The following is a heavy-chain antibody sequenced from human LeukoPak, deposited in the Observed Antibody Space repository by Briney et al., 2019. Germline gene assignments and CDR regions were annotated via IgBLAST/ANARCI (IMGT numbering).Heavy chain of an antibody. Sequence: SETLSLTCAVSGGSISSGGYSWSWIRQPPGKGLEWIGYIYHSGSTYYNPSLKSRVTISVDTSKNQFSLKLGSVTAADTAVYYCARVGYSSSWYADYWGQGTLVTVSS. J-gene: IGHJ4*02. CDR2: IYHSGST. CDR1: GGSISSGGYS. V-gene: IGHV4-30-2*05. D-gene: IGHD6-13*01. CDR3: ARVGYSSSWYADY.